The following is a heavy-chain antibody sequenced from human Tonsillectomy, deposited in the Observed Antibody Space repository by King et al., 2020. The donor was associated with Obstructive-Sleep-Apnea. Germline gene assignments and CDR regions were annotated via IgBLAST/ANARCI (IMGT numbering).Heavy chain of an antibody. Sequence: VQLVESGGGVVQPGRSLRLSCAASGFTFSSYAMHWVRQAPGKGLEWVAVISYDGSNKYYADSVKGRFTISRDNSKNTLYLQMNSLRAEDTAVYYCAREADCGGDCYFSGGFDPWGQGTLVTVSS. J-gene: IGHJ5*02. D-gene: IGHD2-21*02. V-gene: IGHV3-30*04. CDR2: ISYDGSNK. CDR1: GFTFSSYA. CDR3: AREADCGGDCYFSGGFDP.